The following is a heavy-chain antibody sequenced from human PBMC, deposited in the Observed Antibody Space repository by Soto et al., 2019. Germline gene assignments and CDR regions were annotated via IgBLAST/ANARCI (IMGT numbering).Heavy chain of an antibody. V-gene: IGHV1-18*01. CDR3: ARDGYAYGGDYYYGMDV. Sequence: ASVKVSCKASGYTLTSYDISWVRQAPGQGLEWMGWISAYNGNTNYAQKLQGRVTMTTDTSTSTAYMELRSLRSDDTAVYYCARDGYAYGGDYYYGMDVWGQGTTVTVSS. CDR1: GYTLTSYD. D-gene: IGHD3-16*01. J-gene: IGHJ6*02. CDR2: ISAYNGNT.